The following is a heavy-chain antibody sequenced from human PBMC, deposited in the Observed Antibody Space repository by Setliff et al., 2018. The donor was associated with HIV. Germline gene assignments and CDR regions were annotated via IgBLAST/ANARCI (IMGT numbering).Heavy chain of an antibody. CDR3: ASPASGGSSGQYHY. D-gene: IGHD6-19*01. CDR1: GGSFSGYY. Sequence: SETLSLTCAVYGGSFSGYYWSWIRQPPGKGLEWIGSIYYSGSTYYNPSLKSRVTISVDTSKNQFSLKLSSVTAADTAVYYCASPASGGSSGQYHYWGQGTLVTVSS. V-gene: IGHV4-34*01. J-gene: IGHJ4*02. CDR2: IYYSGST.